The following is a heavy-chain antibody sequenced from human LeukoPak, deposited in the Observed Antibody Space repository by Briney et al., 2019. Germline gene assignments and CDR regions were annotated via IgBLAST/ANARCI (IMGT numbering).Heavy chain of an antibody. Sequence: SETLSLTCAVYGGSFSGYYWSWIRQPPGKGLEWIGEINHSGSTNYNPSLKSRVTISVDTSKNQFSLKLSSVTAADTAVYYCARHPCSSTSCRFDYWGQGTLVTVSS. J-gene: IGHJ4*02. V-gene: IGHV4-34*01. D-gene: IGHD2-2*01. CDR2: INHSGST. CDR1: GGSFSGYY. CDR3: ARHPCSSTSCRFDY.